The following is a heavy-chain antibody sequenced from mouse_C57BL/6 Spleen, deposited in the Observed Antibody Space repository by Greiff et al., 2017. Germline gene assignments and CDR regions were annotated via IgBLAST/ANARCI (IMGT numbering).Heavy chain of an antibody. CDR3: ASRGDSGAMDY. V-gene: IGHV14-2*01. D-gene: IGHD3-2*01. J-gene: IGHJ4*01. CDR2: IDPEDGET. Sequence: VQLQQSGAELVKPGASVKLSCTASGFNIKDYYMHWVKQRTEQGLAWIGRIDPEDGETKYAPKFQGKTPITADTSSNTAYLQLSSLTSEDTAVYYGASRGDSGAMDYWGQGTSVTVSS. CDR1: GFNIKDYY.